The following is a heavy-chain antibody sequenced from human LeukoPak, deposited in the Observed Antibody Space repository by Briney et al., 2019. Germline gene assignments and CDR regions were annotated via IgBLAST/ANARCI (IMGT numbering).Heavy chain of an antibody. Sequence: GGALRLSCAASGFTFDDYAMHWVRQAPGKGLEWVSGISWNSGSIGYADSVKGRFTISRDNAKNSLYLQMNSLRAEDTALYYCAKATAVAGITYYSYGMDVWGQGTTVTVSS. J-gene: IGHJ6*02. V-gene: IGHV3-9*01. CDR2: ISWNSGSI. CDR1: GFTFDDYA. CDR3: AKATAVAGITYYSYGMDV. D-gene: IGHD6-19*01.